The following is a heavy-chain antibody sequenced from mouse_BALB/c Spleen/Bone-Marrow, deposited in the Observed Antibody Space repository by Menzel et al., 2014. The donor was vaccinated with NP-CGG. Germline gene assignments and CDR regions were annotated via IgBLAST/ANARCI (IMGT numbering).Heavy chain of an antibody. V-gene: IGHV5-9-2*01. CDR1: GFSFNSYG. CDR3: ARHAYYDQTEVSFVY. CDR2: ISGGGSYT. J-gene: IGHJ3*01. Sequence: DVQLVESGGGLVKSGGSLKLSCAASGFSFNSYGMPWVRQTPEKRLEWVATISGGGSYTFYPDSVKGRFTISRDNAKNNLYLQLSRLRSEDTALYYCARHAYYDQTEVSFVYWGQGTLVTVSA. D-gene: IGHD2-4*01.